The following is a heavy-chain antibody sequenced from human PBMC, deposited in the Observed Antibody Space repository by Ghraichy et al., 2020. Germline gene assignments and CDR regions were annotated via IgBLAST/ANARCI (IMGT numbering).Heavy chain of an antibody. Sequence: SETLSLTCTVSGGSISSSSYYWGWIRQPPGKGLEWIGSIYYSGSTYYNPSLKSRVTISVDTSKNQFSLKLSSVTAADTAVYYCVSAHTSHYYYGMDVWGQGTTVTVSS. CDR2: IYYSGST. CDR1: GGSISSSSYY. V-gene: IGHV4-39*01. J-gene: IGHJ6*02. CDR3: VSAHTSHYYYGMDV.